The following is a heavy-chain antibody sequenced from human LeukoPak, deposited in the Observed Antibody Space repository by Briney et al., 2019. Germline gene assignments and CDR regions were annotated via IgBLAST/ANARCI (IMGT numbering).Heavy chain of an antibody. CDR2: IIPILGIA. J-gene: IGHJ4*02. CDR1: GGTFSSYA. Sequence: SVKVSCKASGGTFSSYAISWVRQAPGQGLEWMGRIIPILGIASYAQKFQGRVTITADKSTSTAYMELSSLRSEDTAVYYCARGLAVAATPFDYWGQGTLVTVSS. V-gene: IGHV1-69*04. CDR3: ARGLAVAATPFDY. D-gene: IGHD6-19*01.